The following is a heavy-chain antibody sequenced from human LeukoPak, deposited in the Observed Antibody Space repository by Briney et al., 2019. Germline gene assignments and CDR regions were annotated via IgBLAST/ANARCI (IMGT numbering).Heavy chain of an antibody. D-gene: IGHD6-19*01. Sequence: GGSLRLSCAASGFTFSSYAIHWVRQAPGKGLEYVSAISSSGHNSFYGDSVRGRFTISRDNSKNTLYLQMDSLRAEDMAVYYCARRRLASSSGWCEPDYWGQGTLVTVSS. V-gene: IGHV3-64*02. CDR3: ARRRLASSSGWCEPDY. CDR2: ISSSGHNS. J-gene: IGHJ4*02. CDR1: GFTFSSYA.